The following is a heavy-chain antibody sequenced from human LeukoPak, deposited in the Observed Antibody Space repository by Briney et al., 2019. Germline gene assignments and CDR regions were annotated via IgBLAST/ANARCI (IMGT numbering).Heavy chain of an antibody. D-gene: IGHD6-13*01. CDR1: GFTFSSYG. CDR2: ISYDGSDK. CDR3: AKAVGRISWSFDY. J-gene: IGHJ4*02. Sequence: GRSLRLSCAASGFTFSSYGMHWVRQPPGKGLEWVALISYDGSDKIYTDSVKGRFTISRDNSESTLYLQMDSLRGDDAAVYYCAKAVGRISWSFDYWGQGALVTVSS. V-gene: IGHV3-30*18.